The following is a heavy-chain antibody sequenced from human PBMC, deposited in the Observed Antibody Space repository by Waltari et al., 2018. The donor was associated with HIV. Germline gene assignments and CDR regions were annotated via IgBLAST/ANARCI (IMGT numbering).Heavy chain of an antibody. D-gene: IGHD6-19*01. J-gene: IGHJ6*02. CDR3: AREMSLIRVIAVAMDV. CDR2: VNTANGHT. V-gene: IGHV1-3*05. CDR1: GYSFTSHA. Sequence: VQLVQSGAAEKKPGASVKISCKASGYSFTSHAINWVRQAHGHRLEWVGWVNTANGHTKESQNFQGRVTITRDTSATTASMELNSLRSEDTAVYYCAREMSLIRVIAVAMDVWGQGTTVTVSS.